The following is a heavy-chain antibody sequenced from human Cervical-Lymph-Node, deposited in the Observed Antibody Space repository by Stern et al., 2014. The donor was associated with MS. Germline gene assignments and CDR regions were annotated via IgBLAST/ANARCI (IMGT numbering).Heavy chain of an antibody. CDR3: ARDGVSAYCSDDCFDY. CDR2: INTNTGNP. CDR1: GYSFTSYA. J-gene: IGHJ4*02. D-gene: IGHD2-21*01. V-gene: IGHV7-4-1*02. Sequence: QVQMVQSGSELKKPGAAVKVSCKASGYSFTSYAMNWVRKAPGQGLEWMGWINTNTGNPTYTQGLPGRFVFSLDTSVSTAYLQITSLKAEDTAVYYCARDGVSAYCSDDCFDYWGQGTLVTVSS.